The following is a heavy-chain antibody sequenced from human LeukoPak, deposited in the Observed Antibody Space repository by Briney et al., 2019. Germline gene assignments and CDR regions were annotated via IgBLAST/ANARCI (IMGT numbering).Heavy chain of an antibody. CDR2: ISDSGST. D-gene: IGHD1-14*01. CDR3: AYNRNFALDN. CDR1: GGSLSTHH. J-gene: IGHJ4*01. V-gene: IGHV4-59*11. Sequence: SETLSLACVVSGGSLSTHHWSWIRQSPGRGLEWIGYISDSGSTNYNPSLKSRVTISVDTSKNQFSLKLTSVTAADTAVYFCAYNRNFALDNWGQGTLVTVSS.